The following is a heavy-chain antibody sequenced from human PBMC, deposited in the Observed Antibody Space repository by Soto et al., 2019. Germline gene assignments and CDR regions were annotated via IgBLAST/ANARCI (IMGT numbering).Heavy chain of an antibody. V-gene: IGHV4-59*01. CDR2: IYYSGST. D-gene: IGHD4-17*01. Sequence: SETLSLTCTVSGGSISSYYWIWIRQPPGKGLEWIGYIYYSGSTTYNPSLKSRVTISVDTSKNQFSLKLSSVTAADTAVYYCASYGNYNHYWGQGTLVTVSS. J-gene: IGHJ4*02. CDR3: ASYGNYNHY. CDR1: GGSISSYY.